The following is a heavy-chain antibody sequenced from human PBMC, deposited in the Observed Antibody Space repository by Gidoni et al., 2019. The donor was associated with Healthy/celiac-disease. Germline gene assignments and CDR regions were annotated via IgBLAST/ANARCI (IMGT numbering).Heavy chain of an antibody. CDR3: ARDPYYYGSGSHLDY. CDR2: IWYDGSNK. J-gene: IGHJ4*02. CDR1: GFTFSSYG. Sequence: QVQLVESGGGVVQPGRSLRLYCAASGFTFSSYGMHWVRQAPGKGLGWVAVIWYDGSNKYYADSVKGRFTISRDNSKNTLYLQMNSLRAEDTAVYYCARDPYYYGSGSHLDYWGQGTLVTVSS. D-gene: IGHD3-10*01. V-gene: IGHV3-33*01.